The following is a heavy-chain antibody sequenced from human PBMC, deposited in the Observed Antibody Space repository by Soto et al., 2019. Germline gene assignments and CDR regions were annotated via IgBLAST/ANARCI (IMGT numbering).Heavy chain of an antibody. CDR1: GFTFTSSA. J-gene: IGHJ3*02. CDR3: AAGSDSSSWYISAFDI. Sequence: ASVKVSCKASGFTFTSSAVQWVRQARGQRLEWIGWIVVGSGNTNYAQKFQERVTITRDMSTSTAYMELSSLRSEDTAVYYCAAGSDSSSWYISAFDIWGQGTMVIVSS. V-gene: IGHV1-58*01. D-gene: IGHD6-13*01. CDR2: IVVGSGNT.